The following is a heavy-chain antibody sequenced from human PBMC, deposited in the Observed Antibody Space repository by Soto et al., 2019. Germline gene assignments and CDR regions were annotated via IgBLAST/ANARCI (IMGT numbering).Heavy chain of an antibody. J-gene: IGHJ4*02. Sequence: QLQLQESGPGLVKPSETLSLTCTVSGGSISSSSYYWGWIRQPPGKGLEWIGSIYYSGSTYYNPSLKSRVTISVNTSTNHFSLKLSSVTAADTAVYYCARQLSMYYYDSSGYSDYWGQGTLVTVSS. V-gene: IGHV4-39*01. CDR3: ARQLSMYYYDSSGYSDY. CDR2: IYYSGST. D-gene: IGHD3-22*01. CDR1: GGSISSSSYY.